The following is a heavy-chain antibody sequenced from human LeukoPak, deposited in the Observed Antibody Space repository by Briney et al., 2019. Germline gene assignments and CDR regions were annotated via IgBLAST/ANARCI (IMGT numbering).Heavy chain of an antibody. D-gene: IGHD5-18*01. J-gene: IGHJ3*02. V-gene: IGHV4-34*01. CDR1: GGSFSGYY. CDR2: INHSGST. CDR3: ARGGLWLRFYAFDI. Sequence: SETLSLTCAVYGGSFSGYYWSWIRQPPGKGLEWIGEINHSGSTNYNPSLKSRVTISVDTPKNQFSLKLSSVTAADTAVYYCARGGLWLRFYAFDIWGQGTMVTVSS.